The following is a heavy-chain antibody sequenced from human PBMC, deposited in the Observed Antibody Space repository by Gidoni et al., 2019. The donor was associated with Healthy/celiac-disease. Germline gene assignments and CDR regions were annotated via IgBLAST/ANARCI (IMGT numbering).Heavy chain of an antibody. CDR3: ARAANYYDSSAYGDY. V-gene: IGHV1-46*01. Sequence: QVQLVQSGAEVKKPGASVKVSCKASGYTFTSYDMHWVRQAPGQGLEWMGIINPSGGSTSYAQKFQGRVTMTRDTSTSTVYMELSSLRSEDTAVYYCARAANYYDSSAYGDYWGQGTLVTVSS. CDR1: GYTFTSYD. J-gene: IGHJ4*02. D-gene: IGHD3-22*01. CDR2: INPSGGST.